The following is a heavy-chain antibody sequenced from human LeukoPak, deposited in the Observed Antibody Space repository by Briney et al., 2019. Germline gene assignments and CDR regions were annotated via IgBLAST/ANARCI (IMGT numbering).Heavy chain of an antibody. J-gene: IGHJ4*02. Sequence: GASVKVSCKASGYTFTGYYMHWVRQAPGQGLEWMGWINPNSGGTNYAQKLQGRVTMTTDTSTSTAYMELRSLRSDDTAVYYCARSPRYSSSWYYFDYWGQGTLVTVSS. V-gene: IGHV1-2*02. D-gene: IGHD6-13*01. CDR1: GYTFTGYY. CDR3: ARSPRYSSSWYYFDY. CDR2: INPNSGGT.